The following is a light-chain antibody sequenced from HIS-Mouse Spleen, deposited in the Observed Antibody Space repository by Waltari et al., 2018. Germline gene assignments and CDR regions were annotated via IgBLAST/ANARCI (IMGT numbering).Light chain of an antibody. V-gene: IGLV2-11*01. CDR3: CSYAGSYTGV. CDR1: SSDVGGYNY. Sequence: QSALTQPRPVSGSPGQSVTISCTGTSSDVGGYNYVSWYQQHPGKAPKLMIHAFRKRPSGVPDRFPGSKSGNTASLTISGLQAEDEADYYCCSYAGSYTGVFGTGTKVTVL. CDR2: AFR. J-gene: IGLJ1*01.